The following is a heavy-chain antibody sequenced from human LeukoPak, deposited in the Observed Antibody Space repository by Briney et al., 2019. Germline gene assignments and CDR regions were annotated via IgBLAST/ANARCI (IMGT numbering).Heavy chain of an antibody. CDR3: ARARHRRYYYDSSGYYFFDY. Sequence: GASVKVSCKASGYTFTGYYMHWVRQAPGQGLEWMGWMNPNSGNTGYAQKFQGRVTMTRNTSISTAYMELSSLRSEDTAVYYCARARHRRYYYDSSGYYFFDYWGQGTLVTVSS. CDR2: MNPNSGNT. D-gene: IGHD3-22*01. CDR1: GYTFTGYY. J-gene: IGHJ4*02. V-gene: IGHV1-8*02.